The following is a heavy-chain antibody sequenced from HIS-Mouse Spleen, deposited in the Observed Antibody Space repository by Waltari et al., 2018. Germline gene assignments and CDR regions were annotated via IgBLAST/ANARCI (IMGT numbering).Heavy chain of an antibody. V-gene: IGHV4-39*01. D-gene: IGHD1-26*01. CDR1: GGSISSSSYY. CDR3: AARTSGSLYYFDY. CDR2: IYYSGST. Sequence: QLQLQESGPGLVKPSETLSLTCPVSGGSISSSSYYWGWLRQPPGKGLEWIGSIYYSGSTYYNPSLKSRVTISVDTSKNQFSLKLSSVTAADTAVYYCAARTSGSLYYFDYWGQGTLVTVSS. J-gene: IGHJ4*02.